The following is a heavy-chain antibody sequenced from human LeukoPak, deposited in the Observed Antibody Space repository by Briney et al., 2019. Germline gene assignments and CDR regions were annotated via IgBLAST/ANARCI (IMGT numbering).Heavy chain of an antibody. Sequence: GGSLRLSCAASGFTFSNYAMSWVRQAPGKGLGWVSPISNRGGVTYYAESVKGRFTISRDNSKNTLYLQMNSLRAEDTAIYYCAKARGAAAANDFDYWGQGTLVTVSS. V-gene: IGHV3-23*01. CDR3: AKARGAAAANDFDY. J-gene: IGHJ4*02. D-gene: IGHD6-13*01. CDR2: ISNRGGVT. CDR1: GFTFSNYA.